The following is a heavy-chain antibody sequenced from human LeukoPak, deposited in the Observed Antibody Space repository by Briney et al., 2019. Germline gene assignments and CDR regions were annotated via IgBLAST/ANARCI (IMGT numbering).Heavy chain of an antibody. D-gene: IGHD3-10*01. CDR3: ARHRGFGESAFIY. CDR1: GYSFTSYW. CDR2: IDPSDSYT. J-gene: IGHJ4*02. V-gene: IGHV5-10-1*01. Sequence: PGESLKISCKGSGYSFTSYWISWVRRMPGKGLEWMGRIDPSDSYTRYSPSFQGHVTISVDKSMSTAYLQWSSLKASDTAMYYCARHRGFGESAFIYWGQGTLVTVSS.